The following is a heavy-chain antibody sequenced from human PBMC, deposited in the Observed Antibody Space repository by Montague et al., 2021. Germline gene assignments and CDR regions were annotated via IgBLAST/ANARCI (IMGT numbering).Heavy chain of an antibody. CDR2: IIHSGNT. CDR3: ARGPYCSGGDCYARRRNNWYFDL. Sequence: SETLSLTCAVPGGSSGGSFSGHFWTWIRQPPGKALEWICEIIHSGNTNYSPSLKSRFTMSIDTSKNQFSLRLRSVTAADTAVYYCARGPYCSGGDCYARRRNNWYFDLWGRGTLVTVSS. J-gene: IGHJ2*01. D-gene: IGHD2-21*02. CDR1: GGSFSGHF. V-gene: IGHV4-34*01.